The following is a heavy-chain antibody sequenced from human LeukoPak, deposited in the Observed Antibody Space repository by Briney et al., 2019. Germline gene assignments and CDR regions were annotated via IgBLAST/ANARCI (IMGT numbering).Heavy chain of an antibody. CDR1: GFTFSDYY. Sequence: GGSLRLSCAASGFTFSDYYMSWIRHAPGKGLDWVSYISSSGSTTYYADSVKGRFTISRDNSKSTLYLQMNSLRAEDTAVYYCAKDPKPWLVLNPFDYWGQGTLVSVSS. CDR2: ISSSGSTT. J-gene: IGHJ4*02. D-gene: IGHD6-19*01. V-gene: IGHV3-11*01. CDR3: AKDPKPWLVLNPFDY.